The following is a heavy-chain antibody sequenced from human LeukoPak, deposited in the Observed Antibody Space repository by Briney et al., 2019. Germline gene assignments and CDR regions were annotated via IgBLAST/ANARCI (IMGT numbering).Heavy chain of an antibody. J-gene: IGHJ3*02. CDR1: GGTFSSYA. D-gene: IGHD6-19*01. CDR3: ANHGARIAVKGDRGVFDI. V-gene: IGHV1-69*06. CDR2: IIPIFGTA. Sequence: SVKVSCKASGGTFSSYAISWVRQAPGQGLEWMGGIIPIFGTANYAQKFQGRVTITADKSTSTAYMELSSLRSEDTAVYYCANHGARIAVKGDRGVFDIWGQGTMVTVSS.